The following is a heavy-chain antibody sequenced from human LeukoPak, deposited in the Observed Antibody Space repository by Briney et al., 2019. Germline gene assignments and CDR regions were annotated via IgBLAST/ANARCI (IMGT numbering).Heavy chain of an antibody. CDR1: GFTFSTNW. Sequence: PGGSMRLSCAASGFTFSTNWMHWVRQAPGKGLVWVSRINSDGSSTSYADSVKGRFTISRDNAKNTLYLQMNSLRAEDTAVYYSARDRGYCSGGSCYNYYGMDVWAQGTTVTVSS. D-gene: IGHD2-15*01. V-gene: IGHV3-74*01. CDR3: ARDRGYCSGGSCYNYYGMDV. CDR2: INSDGSST. J-gene: IGHJ6*02.